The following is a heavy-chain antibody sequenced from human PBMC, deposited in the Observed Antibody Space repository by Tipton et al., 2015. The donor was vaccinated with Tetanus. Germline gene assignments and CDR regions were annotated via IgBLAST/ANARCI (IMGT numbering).Heavy chain of an antibody. CDR3: AREDGGPTLDYFDS. V-gene: IGHV3-30*03. CDR1: GFTFTRYA. J-gene: IGHJ4*02. Sequence: SLRLSCAASGFTFTRYAMHWVRQSPGKGLEWVAVITFDGSTKYYGDSVKGRFTLSRDNSQNTLYLQMNSLKVEDTAVYYCAREDGGPTLDYFDSWGQGALVTASS. D-gene: IGHD3-16*01. CDR2: ITFDGSTK.